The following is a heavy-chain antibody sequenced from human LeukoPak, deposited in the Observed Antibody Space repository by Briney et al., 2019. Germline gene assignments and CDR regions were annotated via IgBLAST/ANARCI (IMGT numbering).Heavy chain of an antibody. CDR2: IYYSGST. D-gene: IGHD6-13*01. Sequence: PSETLSLTCTVSGGSISSYYWSWLRQPPGKGLEWIGYIYYSGSTNYNPSLKSRVTISVDTSKNQFSLKLSSVTAADMAVYYCARHAVGSSSWQDYWGQGTLVTASS. V-gene: IGHV4-59*08. J-gene: IGHJ4*02. CDR3: ARHAVGSSSWQDY. CDR1: GGSISSYY.